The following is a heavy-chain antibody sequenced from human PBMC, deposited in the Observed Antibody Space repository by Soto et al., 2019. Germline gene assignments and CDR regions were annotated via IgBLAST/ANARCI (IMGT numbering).Heavy chain of an antibody. V-gene: IGHV3-7*01. D-gene: IGHD5-18*01. CDR3: ARDRGYSSYDY. CDR2: IKEDGSEK. Sequence: EVQLVESGGGLVQPGGYLRLSCAASGLTFSSSWMNWVRQAPGKGLEWVAGIKEDGSEKYYVDIVKGRFTISRDNVENSLYLQINSLRGEDSAVYLCARDRGYSSYDYWGLGTLVTVSS. CDR1: GLTFSSSW. J-gene: IGHJ4*02.